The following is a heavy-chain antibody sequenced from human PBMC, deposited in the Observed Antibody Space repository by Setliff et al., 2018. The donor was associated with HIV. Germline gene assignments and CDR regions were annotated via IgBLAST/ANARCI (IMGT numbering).Heavy chain of an antibody. D-gene: IGHD6-13*01. CDR3: AREVAADGTYFDY. CDR2: VSGNGNTT. V-gene: IGHV3-23*01. Sequence: GGSLRLSCAASGFSFTSYAMAWVRQAPGKGLEWVSVVSGNGNTTYYTDSVKGRFTISRDNSKNTLYLQMNSLRAEDSAVYYCAREVAADGTYFDYWGQGALVTVSS. J-gene: IGHJ4*01. CDR1: GFSFTSYA.